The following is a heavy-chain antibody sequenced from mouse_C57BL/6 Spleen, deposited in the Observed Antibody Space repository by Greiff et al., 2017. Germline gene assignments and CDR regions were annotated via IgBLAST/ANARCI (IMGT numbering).Heavy chain of an antibody. V-gene: IGHV3-1*01. Sequence: VQLQQSGPGMVKPSQSLSLTCTVTGYSITSGYDWHWIRHFPGNKLEWMGYISYSGSTNYNPSLKSRISITHDTSKNHFFLKLNSVTTEDTATYYCARGSRAWFAYWGQGTLVTVSA. CDR3: ARGSRAWFAY. CDR1: GYSITSGYD. J-gene: IGHJ3*01. CDR2: ISYSGST.